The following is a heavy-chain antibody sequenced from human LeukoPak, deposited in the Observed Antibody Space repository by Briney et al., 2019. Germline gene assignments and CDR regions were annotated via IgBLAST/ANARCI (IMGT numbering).Heavy chain of an antibody. V-gene: IGHV3-66*02. Sequence: GGSLRLSCAASGFTVSSNYMSWVRQAPGKGLEWVSVIYSGGSTYYADSVKGRFTISRDNSKNTLSLQMNSLRAEDTAVYYCARDSSYGDFFAYWARGPLVTVS. J-gene: IGHJ4*02. D-gene: IGHD4-17*01. CDR2: IYSGGST. CDR3: ARDSSYGDFFAY. CDR1: GFTVSSNY.